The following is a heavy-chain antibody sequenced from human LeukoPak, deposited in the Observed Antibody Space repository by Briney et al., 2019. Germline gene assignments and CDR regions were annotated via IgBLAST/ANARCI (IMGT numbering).Heavy chain of an antibody. CDR1: GYSISRGYY. V-gene: IGHV4-38-2*01. CDR2: VYHTGSA. D-gene: IGHD3-10*01. Sequence: SETLSLTCAVSGYSISRGYYWALIRQPPGKGLEWIGTVYHTGSAYYNPSLDSRVTISVDTSKNEFSLNLKSVTAADTAVYYCARAGWIITSGIDYWGQGALVTVSS. CDR3: ARAGWIITSGIDY. J-gene: IGHJ4*02.